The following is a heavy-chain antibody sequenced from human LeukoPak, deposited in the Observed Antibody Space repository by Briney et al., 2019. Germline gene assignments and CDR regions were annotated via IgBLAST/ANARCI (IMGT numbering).Heavy chain of an antibody. CDR1: GGSISSGGYS. Sequence: PSQTLSLTCTVSGGSISSGGYSWSWIRQPPGKGLEWIGYIYHSGSTYYNPSLKSRVTISVDRSKNQFSLKLSSVTAADTAVYYCARAHNLNDAFDIWGQGTMVTVSS. CDR3: ARAHNLNDAFDI. CDR2: IYHSGST. V-gene: IGHV4-30-2*01. J-gene: IGHJ3*02. D-gene: IGHD1-14*01.